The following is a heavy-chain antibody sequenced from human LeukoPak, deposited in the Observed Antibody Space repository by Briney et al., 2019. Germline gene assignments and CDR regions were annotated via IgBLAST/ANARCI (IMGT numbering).Heavy chain of an antibody. CDR3: ARTSGSSSWWYY. V-gene: IGHV4-4*07. CDR1: GGSISSYY. CDR2: IYASGST. D-gene: IGHD6-13*01. J-gene: IGHJ4*02. Sequence: SETLSLTCTVSGGSISSYYWSWIRQPAGKELEWIGRIYASGSTNYKPSLKSRLTMSLDTSKNQFSLKLTSVTAADTAVYYCARTSGSSSWWYYWGQGTLVTVSS.